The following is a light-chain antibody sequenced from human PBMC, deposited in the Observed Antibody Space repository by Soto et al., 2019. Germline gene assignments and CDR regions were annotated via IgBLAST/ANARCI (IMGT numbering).Light chain of an antibody. CDR3: QQYNKCPFP. Sequence: EIVMTQSPATLSVSPGERATLSCRASQSLSSNLAWYQQKPGQAPRLLIYTASTRATGIPARFSGSDSGTEFTLTISSLQSEDFAVYYCQQYNKCPFPFGPGTKVDIK. CDR1: QSLSSN. V-gene: IGKV3-15*01. CDR2: TAS. J-gene: IGKJ3*01.